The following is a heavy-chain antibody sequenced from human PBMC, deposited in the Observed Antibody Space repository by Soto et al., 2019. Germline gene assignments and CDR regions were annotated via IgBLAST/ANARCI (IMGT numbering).Heavy chain of an antibody. J-gene: IGHJ6*02. D-gene: IGHD6-6*01. V-gene: IGHV4-34*01. CDR1: GGSFSGYY. Sequence: SETLSLTCAVYGGSFSGYYWSWIRQPPGKGLEWIGEINHSGSTNYNPSLKSRVTISVDTSKNQFSLKLSSVTAADTAVYYCARRSSRYYYYGMDVWGQGTTVTVSS. CDR2: INHSGST. CDR3: ARRSSRYYYYGMDV.